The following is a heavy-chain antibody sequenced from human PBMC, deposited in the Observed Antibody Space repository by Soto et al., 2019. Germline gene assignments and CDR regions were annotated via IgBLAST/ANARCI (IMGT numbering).Heavy chain of an antibody. CDR1: GDSVSSNSAA. D-gene: IGHD6-13*01. J-gene: IGHJ6*02. Sequence: SQTLSLTCAISGDSVSSNSAAWNWIRQSPSRGLEWLGRTYYRSKWYNDYAVSVKSRITINPDTSKNQFSLQLNSVTPEDTAVYYCARTGAAAGRFYYYGMDVWGQGTTVTV. CDR3: ARTGAAAGRFYYYGMDV. V-gene: IGHV6-1*01. CDR2: TYYRSKWYN.